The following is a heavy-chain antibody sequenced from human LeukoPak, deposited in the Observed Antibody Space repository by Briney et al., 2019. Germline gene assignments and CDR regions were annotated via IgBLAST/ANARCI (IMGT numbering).Heavy chain of an antibody. V-gene: IGHV3-7*03. CDR3: ARDPKYSSSWYYYYGMDV. CDR1: GFTFSSYW. J-gene: IGHJ6*04. CDR2: IKQDGSEK. Sequence: PGGSLRLSCAASGFTFSSYWMSWVRQAPGKGLEWVANIKQDGSEKYYVDSVKGRFTISRDNDKNSLYLQMNSLRAEDTAVYYCARDPKYSSSWYYYYGMDVWGKGTTVTVSS. D-gene: IGHD6-13*01.